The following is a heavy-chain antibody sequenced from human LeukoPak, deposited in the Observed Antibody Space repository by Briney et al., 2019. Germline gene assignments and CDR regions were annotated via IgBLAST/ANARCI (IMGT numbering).Heavy chain of an antibody. V-gene: IGHV3-53*01. Sequence: PGESLRLSCAASGFSVSMKYMTWVRQAPGKGLEWVSVIFSGGTTYYADSVKGRFTVSRDNSKNMVYLQMNSLRAEDAAVYYCARFSGPGMQHYYYYMDVWGTGTTVTVSS. J-gene: IGHJ6*03. CDR2: IFSGGTT. D-gene: IGHD3-10*01. CDR3: ARFSGPGMQHYYYYMDV. CDR1: GFSVSMKY.